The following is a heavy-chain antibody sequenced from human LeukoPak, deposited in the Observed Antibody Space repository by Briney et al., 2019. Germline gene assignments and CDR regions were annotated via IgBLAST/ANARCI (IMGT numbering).Heavy chain of an antibody. Sequence: PSETLSLTCTVSGGSISSGGNYWSWIRQHPGKGLEWIGYIYYSGSTYYNPSLKSRVTISVDTSKNQFSLKLSSVTAADTAVYYCARADIAAAGIDYWGQGNLVTVSS. CDR1: GGSISSGGNY. CDR3: ARADIAAAGIDY. J-gene: IGHJ4*01. V-gene: IGHV4-31*03. D-gene: IGHD6-13*01. CDR2: IYYSGST.